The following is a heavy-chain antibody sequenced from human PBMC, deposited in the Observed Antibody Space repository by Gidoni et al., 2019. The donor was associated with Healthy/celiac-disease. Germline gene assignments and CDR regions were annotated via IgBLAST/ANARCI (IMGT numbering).Heavy chain of an antibody. Sequence: QVQLVESGGVVVQPGRSLRLSCAASGFTFSSYGMHWVRQAPGKGLEWVAVIWYDGSNKYYADSVKGRFTISRDNSKNTLYLQRNSLRAEDTAVYYCARAGYSSGWYRDIDYWGQGTLVTVSS. V-gene: IGHV3-33*01. CDR3: ARAGYSSGWYRDIDY. CDR1: GFTFSSYG. CDR2: IWYDGSNK. D-gene: IGHD6-19*01. J-gene: IGHJ4*02.